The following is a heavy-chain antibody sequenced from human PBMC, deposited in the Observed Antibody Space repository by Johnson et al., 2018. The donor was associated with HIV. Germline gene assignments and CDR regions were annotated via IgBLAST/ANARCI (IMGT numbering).Heavy chain of an antibody. Sequence: VQLVESGGGLVQPGGSLRLSCAASGFTFSSYAMHCVRQAPGKGLEWVANIKQDGSEKTYVDSVKGRFTISRDNAKNSLYLQTNSLRAEDTAVYYCALEAVRSTDAFDIWGQGTMVIVSS. D-gene: IGHD3-10*01. CDR1: GFTFSSYA. J-gene: IGHJ3*02. V-gene: IGHV3-7*03. CDR2: IKQDGSEK. CDR3: ALEAVRSTDAFDI.